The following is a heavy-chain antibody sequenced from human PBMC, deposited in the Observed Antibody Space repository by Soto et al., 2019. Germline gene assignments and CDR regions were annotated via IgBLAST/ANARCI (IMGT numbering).Heavy chain of an antibody. CDR1: GFTFSSYG. Sequence: GSLRLSCAASGFTFSSYGMHWVRQAPGKGLEWVAVISYDGSNKYYADSVKGRFTISRDNSKNTLYLQMNSLRAEDTAVYYCAKDRDTAMDYWGQGTLVTVSS. CDR3: AKDRDTAMDY. D-gene: IGHD5-18*01. J-gene: IGHJ4*02. V-gene: IGHV3-30*18. CDR2: ISYDGSNK.